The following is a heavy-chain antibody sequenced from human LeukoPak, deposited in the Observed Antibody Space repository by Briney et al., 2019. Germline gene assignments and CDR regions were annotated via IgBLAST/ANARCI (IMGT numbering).Heavy chain of an antibody. CDR3: ARGGYYGSGNDFRFDP. CDR2: IHYTGST. V-gene: IGHV4-59*01. D-gene: IGHD3-10*01. Sequence: PSETLSLTCTVSGGSISSYYWSWIRQSPGKGLECIGYIHYTGSTNYNPSLKSRVTISVETSKNQFSLKLKSVTAADTAVYYCARGGYYGSGNDFRFDPWGQGTLVTVSS. CDR1: GGSISSYY. J-gene: IGHJ5*02.